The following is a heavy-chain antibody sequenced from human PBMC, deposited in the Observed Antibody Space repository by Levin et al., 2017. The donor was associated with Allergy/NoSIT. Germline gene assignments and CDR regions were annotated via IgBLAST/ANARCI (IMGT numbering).Heavy chain of an antibody. CDR2: IFSTDEK. CDR1: GFSLSNARMG. J-gene: IGHJ4*02. Sequence: SGPTLLTPTATLTLTCTVSGFSLSNARMGVSWIRQPPGKALEWLAHIFSTDEKSYSTSLKSRLTISKDTSKSQVVLTMTNMDPVDTATYYCARRYDFGRGASTFDYWGQGTLVTVSS. V-gene: IGHV2-26*01. CDR3: ARRYDFGRGASTFDY. D-gene: IGHD3-3*01.